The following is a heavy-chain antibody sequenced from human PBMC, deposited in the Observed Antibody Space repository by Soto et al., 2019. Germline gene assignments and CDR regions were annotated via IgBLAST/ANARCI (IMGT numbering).Heavy chain of an antibody. CDR3: ARDTPPTDY. CDR1: GSTFTSYH. V-gene: IGHV1-18*01. Sequence: QVQLVQSGAEVKKPGASVKVSCKTSGSTFTSYHISWVRQAPGQGLEWMGWISAYNTNTNYAQKFQGRVTMTTDTLTSTADMELRSLRSDDTAVYYCARDTPPTDYWGQGTLVTVSS. CDR2: ISAYNTNT. J-gene: IGHJ4*02.